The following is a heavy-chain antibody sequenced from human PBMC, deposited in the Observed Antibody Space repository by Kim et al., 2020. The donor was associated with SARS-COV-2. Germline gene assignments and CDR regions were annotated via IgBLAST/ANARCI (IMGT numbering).Heavy chain of an antibody. CDR1: GGSISSYTW. CDR3: ARPNYDLLTGFD. CDR2: VYYSGST. V-gene: IGHV4-4*02. Sequence: SETLSLTCTVSGGSISSYTWWCWVRQPPGKGLEWIGEVYYSGSTNYRPSNYNPSLKSRDTISLDKSKNQFSLRLTSVTAADPAVYFCARPNYDLLTGFD. D-gene: IGHD3-9*01. J-gene: IGHJ4*01.